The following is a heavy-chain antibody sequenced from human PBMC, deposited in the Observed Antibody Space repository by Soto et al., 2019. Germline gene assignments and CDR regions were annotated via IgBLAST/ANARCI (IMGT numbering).Heavy chain of an antibody. CDR1: CGSISSYY. D-gene: IGHD4-17*01. J-gene: IGHJ5*02. Sequence: PSETLSLTCTVSCGSISSYYWSWIRQPAGKGLEWIGRIYTSGSTNYNPSLKSRVTMSVDTSKNQFSLKLSSVTAADTAVYYCARDRTVTTGEGWFDPWGQGTLVTVSS. CDR2: IYTSGST. CDR3: ARDRTVTTGEGWFDP. V-gene: IGHV4-4*07.